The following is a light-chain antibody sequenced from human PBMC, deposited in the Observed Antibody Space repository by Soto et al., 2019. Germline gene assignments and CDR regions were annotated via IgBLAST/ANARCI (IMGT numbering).Light chain of an antibody. CDR2: EVS. CDR1: SSVVGSYNL. Sequence: SALTQPGPVSGSPGQSITISCPGNSSVVGSYNLVSWYQQHPGKAPKLMIYEVSKRPSGVSNRFSGSKSGNTASLTISGLQAEDEADYYCCSYAGSSTYVFGTGTKVTVL. CDR3: CSYAGSSTYV. J-gene: IGLJ1*01. V-gene: IGLV2-23*02.